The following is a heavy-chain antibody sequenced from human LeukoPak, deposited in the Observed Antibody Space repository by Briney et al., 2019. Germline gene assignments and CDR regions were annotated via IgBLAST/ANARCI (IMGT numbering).Heavy chain of an antibody. CDR2: IKQDGSEK. J-gene: IGHJ4*02. CDR1: GFTFSSYA. CDR3: ARVRSSSWYEVDY. Sequence: GGSLRLSCAASGFTFSSYAMSWVRQAPGKGLEWVANIKQDGSEKYYVDSVKGRFTISRDNAKNSLYLQMNSLRAEDTAVYYCARVRSSSWYEVDYWGQGTLVTVSS. V-gene: IGHV3-7*01. D-gene: IGHD6-13*01.